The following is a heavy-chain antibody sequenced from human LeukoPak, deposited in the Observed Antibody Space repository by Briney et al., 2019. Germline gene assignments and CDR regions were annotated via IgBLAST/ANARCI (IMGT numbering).Heavy chain of an antibody. CDR3: ARSPGSWYPYDY. V-gene: IGHV3-23*01. J-gene: IGHJ4*02. Sequence: GGSLRLSCAASGFTFSSYAMSWVRQAPGKGLEWVSAISGSGGSTYYADSVKGRFTISRDNSKNTLYLQMNSLRAEGTAVYYCARSPGSWYPYDYWGQGTLVTVSS. D-gene: IGHD6-13*01. CDR1: GFTFSSYA. CDR2: ISGSGGST.